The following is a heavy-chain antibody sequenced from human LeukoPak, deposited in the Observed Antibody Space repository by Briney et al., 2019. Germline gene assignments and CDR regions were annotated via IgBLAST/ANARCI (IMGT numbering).Heavy chain of an antibody. Sequence: GGSLRLSCAASGFTFSNFAMSWVRQTPGKGLEWVSAISGSGERTDYADSVKGRFTISRDNSKTTLNLQMNSLRAEDTAIYYCAEAKYSSLAYYLDLWGQGTLVTVSS. CDR2: ISGSGERT. CDR1: GFTFSNFA. D-gene: IGHD6-6*01. J-gene: IGHJ4*02. CDR3: AEAKYSSLAYYLDL. V-gene: IGHV3-23*01.